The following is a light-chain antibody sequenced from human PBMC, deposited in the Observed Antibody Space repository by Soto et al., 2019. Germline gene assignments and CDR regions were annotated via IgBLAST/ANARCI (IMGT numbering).Light chain of an antibody. CDR2: STI. V-gene: IGLV7-43*01. CDR1: TGAVTSGYY. J-gene: IGLJ2*01. Sequence: QAVVTQEPSLTVSPGGTVTLTCASSTGAVTSGYYPNWFQQKPGQAPRALIYSTIHKHSWTPARFSGSLLGGKAALTLSGVQPEDEAEYYRLLYLGGAHVVFGGGTKFTVL. CDR3: LLYLGGAHVV.